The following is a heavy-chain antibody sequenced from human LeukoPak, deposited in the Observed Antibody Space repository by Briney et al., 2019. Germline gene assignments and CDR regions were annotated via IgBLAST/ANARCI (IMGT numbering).Heavy chain of an antibody. CDR1: GYTFSTYD. V-gene: IGHV1-8*01. D-gene: IGHD2-2*01. J-gene: IGHJ4*02. CDR3: ARAIRNQLLSDH. CDR2: MNPNSGNT. Sequence: ASVKVSCKASGYTFSTYDVIWVRQATGQGLEWMGWMNPNSGNTGYALKFRGRVTMTGDTSISTAYMELSSLISEDTAVYYCARAIRNQLLSDHWGRGTLVTVSS.